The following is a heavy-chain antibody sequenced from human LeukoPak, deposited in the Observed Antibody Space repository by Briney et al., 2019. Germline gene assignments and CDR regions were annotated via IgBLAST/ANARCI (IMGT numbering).Heavy chain of an antibody. J-gene: IGHJ4*02. CDR3: AKDLEYVWGSYRPNPFDY. CDR2: ISYDGSNK. D-gene: IGHD3-16*02. V-gene: IGHV3-30*18. CDR1: GFTFSSYG. Sequence: GGSLRLSCAASGFTFSSYGMHWVRQAPGKGLEWVAVISYDGSNKYYADSVKGRFTISRDNSKNTLYLQMNSLRAEDTAVYYCAKDLEYVWGSYRPNPFDYWGQGTLVTVSS.